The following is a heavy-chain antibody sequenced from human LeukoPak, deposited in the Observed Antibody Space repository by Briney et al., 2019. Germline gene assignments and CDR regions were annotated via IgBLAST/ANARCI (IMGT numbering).Heavy chain of an antibody. D-gene: IGHD3-3*01. CDR2: IIPIFGTA. V-gene: IGHV1-69*05. CDR3: ARAGRDDFWSGSDKGLGY. J-gene: IGHJ4*02. Sequence: ASVKVSCKASGYAFTGYGISWVRQAPGQGLEWMGGIIPIFGTANYAQKFQGRVTITTDESTSTAYMELSSLRSEDTAVYYCARAGRDDFWSGSDKGLGYWGQGTLVTVSS. CDR1: GYAFTGYG.